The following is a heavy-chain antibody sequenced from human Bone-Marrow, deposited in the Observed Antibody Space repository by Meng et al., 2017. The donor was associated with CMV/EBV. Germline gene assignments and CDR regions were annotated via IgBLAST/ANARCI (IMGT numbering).Heavy chain of an antibody. D-gene: IGHD4-11*01. Sequence: GESLKISCAASGFTFDDYGMSWVRQAPGKGLEWVSGINWNGGSTGYADFVKGRFTISRDNAKNSLYLQMNSLRVGDTAMYYCVKDLLDYRTPWVSWGQGTLVSASS. CDR2: INWNGGST. CDR3: VKDLLDYRTPWVS. V-gene: IGHV3-20*04. CDR1: GFTFDDYG. J-gene: IGHJ1*01.